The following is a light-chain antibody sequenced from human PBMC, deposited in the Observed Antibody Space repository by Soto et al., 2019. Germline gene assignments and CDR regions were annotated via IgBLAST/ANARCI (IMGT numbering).Light chain of an antibody. CDR2: AAS. CDR3: QQYHTDWT. J-gene: IGKJ1*01. V-gene: IGKV1-5*01. Sequence: IQMTDSPSTLSATVLDTVTFTFLSSEIIDNWLSLYQQKPGKAPKLLIFAASTLIRGVPSRFSGRGSGTEFTLTISSLQVDDYATFYCQQYHTDWTFGQGTKV. CDR1: EIIDNW.